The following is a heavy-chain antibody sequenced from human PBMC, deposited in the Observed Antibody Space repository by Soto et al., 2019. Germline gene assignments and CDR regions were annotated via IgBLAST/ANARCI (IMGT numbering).Heavy chain of an antibody. J-gene: IGHJ4*02. D-gene: IGHD3-22*01. V-gene: IGHV3-23*01. Sequence: LRLSCAASGFTFSNYAMSWVRQAPGKGLEWVSSITGSGDYTYYADSVKGRFTISRDNSKNTLYLQMNSLRAEDTAVYYSAKARYYDSTGYLYYFDYWGQGTLVTVSS. CDR1: GFTFSNYA. CDR3: AKARYYDSTGYLYYFDY. CDR2: ITGSGDYT.